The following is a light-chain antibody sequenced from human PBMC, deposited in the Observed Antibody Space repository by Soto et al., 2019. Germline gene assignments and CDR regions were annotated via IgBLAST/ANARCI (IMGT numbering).Light chain of an antibody. CDR1: QDIGNF. CDR3: QKCKVAPFT. CDR2: AAS. V-gene: IGKV1-27*01. Sequence: DIQMTQSPSTLSGSVGDRVTITCRASQDIGNFLAWYQQKPGKVPELLIYAASTLQSGVPSRFSGSGSGTDFTLTISSLQPEDVATYYCQKCKVAPFTFGGGTKVDNK. J-gene: IGKJ4*01.